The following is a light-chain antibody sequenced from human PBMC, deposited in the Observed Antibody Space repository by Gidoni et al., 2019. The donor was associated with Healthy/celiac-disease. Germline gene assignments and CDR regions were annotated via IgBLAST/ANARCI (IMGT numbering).Light chain of an antibody. V-gene: IGKV1-5*01. J-gene: IGKJ4*01. Sequence: DIQMTQSPSTLSASVGDRVTITCRASQSISSWLAWYQQKPGKAPKLLIYDASSLESGVPSRFSGSGSGTEFTLTISSLQPDDFATYYCQQYNSYSRALTFXGXTKVEIK. CDR2: DAS. CDR3: QQYNSYSRALT. CDR1: QSISSW.